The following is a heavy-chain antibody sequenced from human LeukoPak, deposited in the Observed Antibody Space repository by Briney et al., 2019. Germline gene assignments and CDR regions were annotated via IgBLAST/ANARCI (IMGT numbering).Heavy chain of an antibody. D-gene: IGHD3-10*02. CDR3: AELGITMIGGG. CDR1: GFIFSSYG. CDR2: IRYDGRNK. V-gene: IGHV3-30*02. J-gene: IGHJ6*04. Sequence: GGSLRLSCAASGFIFSSYGMHWVRQAPGKGLDWVAFIRYDGRNKYYADSVKGRFTISRDNSKNTLYLQMNSLRAEDTAFYYCAELGITMIGGGWGKGTTGTISS.